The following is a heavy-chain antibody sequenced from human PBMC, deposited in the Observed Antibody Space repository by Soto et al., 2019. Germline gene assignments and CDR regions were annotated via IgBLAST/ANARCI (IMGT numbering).Heavy chain of an antibody. CDR1: GYTFSSHG. CDR3: ARARREFAEVFVVYVY. J-gene: IGHJ4*02. CDR2: VSAYNGNS. Sequence: QIQLVQSGGEVKKPGASVKVSCRAYGYTFSSHGISWVRQAPGKGPEWMGWVSAYNGNSKYAEKFQERLTLTTDTSASTAYMELRSLRSDDTVVYYCARARREFAEVFVVYVYWGQGTLVTVAS. D-gene: IGHD3-10*02. V-gene: IGHV1-18*04.